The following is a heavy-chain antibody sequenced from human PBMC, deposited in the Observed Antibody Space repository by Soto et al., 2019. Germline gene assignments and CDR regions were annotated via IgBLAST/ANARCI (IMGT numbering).Heavy chain of an antibody. Sequence: QVQLVQSGAEVEKPGSSVKVSCRTPGGSFKDYAISWVQQAPGQGLEWMGGIVPVYGTTKYAQKFQGRVTITADEATSTAYLVLSSLRSEDTALYFCARDKMSSLVVETPHLFESWGQGTLVTVSS. CDR1: GGSFKDYA. J-gene: IGHJ5*01. V-gene: IGHV1-69*12. CDR3: ARDKMSSLVVETPHLFES. CDR2: IVPVYGTT. D-gene: IGHD2-15*01.